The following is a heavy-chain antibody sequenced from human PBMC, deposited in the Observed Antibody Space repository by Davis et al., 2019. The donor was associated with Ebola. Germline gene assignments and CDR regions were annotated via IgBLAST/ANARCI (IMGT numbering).Heavy chain of an antibody. V-gene: IGHV3-30-3*01. CDR2: ISYDGSNK. J-gene: IGHJ4*02. D-gene: IGHD1-26*01. CDR3: ARGNVGGSYGLDY. CDR1: GFTFSSYA. Sequence: LSLTCAASGFTFSSYAMHWVRQAPGKGLEWVAVISYDGSNKYYADSVKGRFTISRDNSKNTLYLQMNSLRAEDTAVYYCARGNVGGSYGLDYWGQGTLVTVSS.